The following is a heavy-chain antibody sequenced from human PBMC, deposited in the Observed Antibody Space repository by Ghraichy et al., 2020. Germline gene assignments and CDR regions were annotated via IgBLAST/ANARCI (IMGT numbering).Heavy chain of an antibody. V-gene: IGHV1-8*01. D-gene: IGHD6-19*01. Sequence: ASVKVSCKASGYTFTSYDINWVRQATGQGLEWMGWMNPNSGNTGYAQKFQGRVTMTRNTSISTAYMELSSLRSEDTAVYYCARGLLSGWIYYYYGMDVWGQGTTVTVSS. CDR3: ARGLLSGWIYYYYGMDV. CDR1: GYTFTSYD. CDR2: MNPNSGNT. J-gene: IGHJ6*02.